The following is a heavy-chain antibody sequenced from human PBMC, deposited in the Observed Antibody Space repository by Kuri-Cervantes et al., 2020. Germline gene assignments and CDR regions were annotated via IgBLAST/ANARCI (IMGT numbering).Heavy chain of an antibody. D-gene: IGHD1-14*01. V-gene: IGHV3-11*04. CDR2: ISSSGSTI. CDR1: GFTFSDYY. J-gene: IGHJ4*02. CDR3: AKDTGDYFDY. Sequence: GESLKISCAASGFTFSDYYMSWIRQAPGKGLEWVSYISSSGSTIYYADSVKGRFTISRDNAKNSLYLQMNSLRAEDTAVYYCAKDTGDYFDYWGQGTLVTVSS.